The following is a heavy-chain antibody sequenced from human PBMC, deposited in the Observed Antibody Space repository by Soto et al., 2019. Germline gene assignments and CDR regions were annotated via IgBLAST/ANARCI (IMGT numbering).Heavy chain of an antibody. CDR1: GDSISSGGYY. CDR3: ARGYSSGYLGNWFDP. D-gene: IGHD3-22*01. Sequence: QVQLQESGPGLVKPSQTLSLTCTVSGDSISSGGYYWGWIRQHPGKGLEWIAYIYYSGITNYNPSLKSRVTIPRDTSNSQFSLELSSVTAADTAVYYCARGYSSGYLGNWFDPWGQGTLVIVSS. J-gene: IGHJ5*02. CDR2: IYYSGIT. V-gene: IGHV4-31*03.